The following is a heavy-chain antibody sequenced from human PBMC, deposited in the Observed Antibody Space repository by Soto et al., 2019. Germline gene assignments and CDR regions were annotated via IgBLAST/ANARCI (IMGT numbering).Heavy chain of an antibody. CDR1: GGSFSGYY. D-gene: IGHD4-4*01. CDR3: ARGGYSNYRDYYYGMDV. J-gene: IGHJ6*02. V-gene: IGHV4-34*01. Sequence: SETLSLTCAVYGGSFSGYYWSWIRQPPGKGLEWIGEINHSGSTNYNPSLKSRVTISVDTSKNQFSLKLSSVTAADTAVYYCARGGYSNYRDYYYGMDVWGQGTTATVSS. CDR2: INHSGST.